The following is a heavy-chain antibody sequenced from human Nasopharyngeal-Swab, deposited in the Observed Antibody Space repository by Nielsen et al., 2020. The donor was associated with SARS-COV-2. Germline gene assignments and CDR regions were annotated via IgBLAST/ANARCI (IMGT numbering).Heavy chain of an antibody. J-gene: IGHJ5*02. Sequence: PGKALEWLAVIFWDDDKWYSPSLEGRLTITKDTTKNQVVLRMTNVDPVDTGTYYCAHSKVTYYDFWSGPPEGYWFDPWGQGTLVTVSS. V-gene: IGHV2-5*02. CDR2: IFWDDDK. D-gene: IGHD3-3*01. CDR3: AHSKVTYYDFWSGPPEGYWFDP.